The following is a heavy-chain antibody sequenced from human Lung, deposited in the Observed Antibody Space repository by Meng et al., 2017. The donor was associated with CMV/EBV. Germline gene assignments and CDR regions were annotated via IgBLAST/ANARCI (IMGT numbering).Heavy chain of an antibody. D-gene: IGHD3-10*01. J-gene: IGHJ4*02. CDR2: IIPISATP. Sequence: FSSYALGWVRKAPGQGIEWMGGIIPISATPNYPQKFQGRVTITTDESTTTAYMELSSLRSEDTGVYYCARGGPEAGGEMPTRGFDHWGPGTLVTVSS. CDR1: FSSYA. CDR3: ARGGPEAGGEMPTRGFDH. V-gene: IGHV1-69*05.